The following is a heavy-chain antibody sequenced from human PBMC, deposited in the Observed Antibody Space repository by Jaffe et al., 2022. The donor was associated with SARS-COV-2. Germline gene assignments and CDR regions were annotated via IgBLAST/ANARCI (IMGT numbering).Heavy chain of an antibody. V-gene: IGHV4-39*01. J-gene: IGHJ3*02. CDR3: ARQHCGGDCGAFDI. CDR1: GGSISSSSYY. D-gene: IGHD2-21*02. CDR2: IYYSGST. Sequence: QLQLQESGPGLVKPSETLSLTCTVSGGSISSSSYYWGWIRQPPGKGLEWIGSIYYSGSTYYNPSLKSRVTISVDTSKNQFSLKLSSVTAADTAVYYCARQHCGGDCGAFDIWGQGTMVTVSS.